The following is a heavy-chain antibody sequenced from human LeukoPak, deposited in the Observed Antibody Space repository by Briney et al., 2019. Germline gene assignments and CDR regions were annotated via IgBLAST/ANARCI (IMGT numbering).Heavy chain of an antibody. J-gene: IGHJ3*02. Sequence: GRSLRLTCAASGFTFSSYAMHWVRQAPGKGLEWVAVISYDGTNKYYADSVKGRFTISRDNSQNTVYLQMNSLRAEDTAVYFCARDPDPSITFIEVVDDAFDIWAKGQWSPSLQ. CDR3: ARDPDPSITFIEVVDDAFDI. CDR1: GFTFSSYA. CDR2: ISYDGTNK. D-gene: IGHD3-22*01. V-gene: IGHV3-30-3*01.